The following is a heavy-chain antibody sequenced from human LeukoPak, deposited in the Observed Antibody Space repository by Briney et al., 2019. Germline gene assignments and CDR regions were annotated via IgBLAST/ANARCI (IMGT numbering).Heavy chain of an antibody. D-gene: IGHD2-2*02. CDR2: ISGSGGST. V-gene: IGHV3-23*01. Sequence: GGSLRLSCAASGFTFSSYAMSWVRQAPGKGLEWVSAISGSGGSTYYADSVKGRFTISRDNSKNTPYLQMNSLRAEDTAVYYCAKGYHYYYYYMDVWGKGTTVTVSS. J-gene: IGHJ6*03. CDR1: GFTFSSYA. CDR3: AKGYHYYYYYMDV.